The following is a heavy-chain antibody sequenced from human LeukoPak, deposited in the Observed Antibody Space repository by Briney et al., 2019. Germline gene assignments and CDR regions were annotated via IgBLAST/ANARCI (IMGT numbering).Heavy chain of an antibody. CDR1: GGSFSGYY. Sequence: SETLSLTCAVYGGSFSGYYWSWIRQPPGKGLEWIGEINHSGGTNYNPSLKSRVTISVDTSKNQFSLKLSSVTAADTAVYYCARGRPTYCGGDCYHNWFDPWGQGTLVTVSS. J-gene: IGHJ5*02. CDR2: INHSGGT. V-gene: IGHV4-34*01. CDR3: ARGRPTYCGGDCYHNWFDP. D-gene: IGHD2-21*02.